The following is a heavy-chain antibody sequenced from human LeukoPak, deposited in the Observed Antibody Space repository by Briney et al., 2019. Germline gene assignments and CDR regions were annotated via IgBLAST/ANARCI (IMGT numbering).Heavy chain of an antibody. Sequence: GRSLRLSCAASGFTFSSYGMSWVRQAAGKGLEWVSAISGSGGSTYYADSVKGRFPISRDSSKNTLYLQMSSLRAEDTAAYYCAKECSGGSCYSAGQSYYYGMDVWGQGTTVTVSS. D-gene: IGHD2-15*01. J-gene: IGHJ6*02. CDR1: GFTFSSYG. V-gene: IGHV3-23*01. CDR3: AKECSGGSCYSAGQSYYYGMDV. CDR2: ISGSGGST.